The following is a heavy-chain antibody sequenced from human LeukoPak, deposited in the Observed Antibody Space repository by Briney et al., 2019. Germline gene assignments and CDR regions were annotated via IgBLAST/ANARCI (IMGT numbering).Heavy chain of an antibody. J-gene: IGHJ5*02. CDR2: INHSGST. CDR3: ARGRRMVRGVMRNWFDP. V-gene: IGHV4-34*01. CDR1: GGSFSGYY. D-gene: IGHD3-10*01. Sequence: PSETLSLTCAVYGGSFSGYYWSWIRQPPGKGLEWIGEINHSGSTNYNPSLKSRVTTSVDTSKNQFSLKLSSVTAADTAVYYCARGRRMVRGVMRNWFDPWGQGTLVTVSS.